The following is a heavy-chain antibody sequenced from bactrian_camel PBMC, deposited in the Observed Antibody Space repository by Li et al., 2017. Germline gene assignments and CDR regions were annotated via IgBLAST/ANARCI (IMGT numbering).Heavy chain of an antibody. CDR1: GFTFSSYA. CDR3: ARGLDYGGWWPSDFGY. CDR2: INSGGDST. V-gene: IGHV3S40*01. D-gene: IGHD7*01. Sequence: VQLVESGGGLVQPGGSLRPSCEASGFTFSSYAMSWVRQAPGKGLEWVSAINSGGDSTYYADSMKGRFTISRDNAKNTVYLQLNSLKTEDMAMYYCARGLDYGGWWPSDFGYWGQGTQVTVS. J-gene: IGHJ6*01.